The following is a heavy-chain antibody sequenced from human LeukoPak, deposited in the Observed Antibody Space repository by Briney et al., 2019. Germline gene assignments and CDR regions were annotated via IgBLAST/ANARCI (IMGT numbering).Heavy chain of an antibody. J-gene: IGHJ4*02. D-gene: IGHD3-22*01. CDR2: INHSGST. CDR1: GYSISTGYY. V-gene: IGHV4-38-2*02. CDR3: ARDRVGYYDSSGYSRPFDY. Sequence: PSETLSLTCTVSGYSISTGYYWSWIRQPPGKGLEWIGEINHSGSTSYNPSLKSRVTISVDTSKNQFSLKLSSVTAADTAVYYCARDRVGYYDSSGYSRPFDYWGQGTLVTVSS.